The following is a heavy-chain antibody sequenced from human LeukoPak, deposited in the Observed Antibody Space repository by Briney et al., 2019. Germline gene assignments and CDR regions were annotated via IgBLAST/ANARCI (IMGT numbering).Heavy chain of an antibody. V-gene: IGHV1-2*02. CDR3: ARGVATNY. D-gene: IGHD1-1*01. CDR1: GYTFTGYY. CDR2: INPNSGST. J-gene: IGHJ4*02. Sequence: GASVKVSCKASGYTFTGYYMHWVRQAPGQGLEWMGWINPNSGSTDYAQKFQGRVTMTRDTSISTAYMELSSLRSEDTALYYCARGVATNYWGQGTLVTVSS.